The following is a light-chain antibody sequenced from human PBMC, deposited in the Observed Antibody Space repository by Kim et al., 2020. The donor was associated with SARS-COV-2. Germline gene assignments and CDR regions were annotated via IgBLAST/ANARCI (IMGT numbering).Light chain of an antibody. CDR2: GAF. CDR3: QQYRNWPLT. CDR1: QSVGNF. J-gene: IGKJ4*01. Sequence: VSPGDRATLSCRASQSVGNFLAWYQKKPGQTPRLRIYGAFTRATGIPARFSGTGSGTDFTLTVSSLQSEDFAVYYCQQYRNWPLTFGGGTKVDIK. V-gene: IGKV3-15*01.